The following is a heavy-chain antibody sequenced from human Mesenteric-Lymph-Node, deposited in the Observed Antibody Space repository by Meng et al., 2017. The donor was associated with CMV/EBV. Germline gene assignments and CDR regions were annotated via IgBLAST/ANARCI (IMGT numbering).Heavy chain of an antibody. CDR2: TYYRSKWYN. J-gene: IGHJ5*02. D-gene: IGHD1-26*01. V-gene: IGHV6-1*01. Sequence: DTVSSISAAWNGIMHSPSRGLEGLGRTYYRSKWYNDYAVSVKSRITINPDTSKNQVSLQLNSVTPEDTAVYYCARDRGTGSYSWFDPWGQGTLVTVSS. CDR3: ARDRGTGSYSWFDP. CDR1: DTVSSISAA.